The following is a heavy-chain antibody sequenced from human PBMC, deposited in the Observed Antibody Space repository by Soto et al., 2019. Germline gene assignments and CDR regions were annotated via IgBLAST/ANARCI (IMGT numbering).Heavy chain of an antibody. D-gene: IGHD6-25*01. CDR1: GGTFSRHS. Sequence: QVQMVQSGAEVKKHGSSARVSCKVSGGTFSRHSISWVRQAPGQGLEWVGGIIPIFDATQYAQKFQGRLTITADESTPTFHMERSGLRPEDTAIYYCARDLTAIRGSWGQGTLVTVS. CDR2: IIPIFDAT. V-gene: IGHV1-69*01. J-gene: IGHJ1*01. CDR3: ARDLTAIRGS.